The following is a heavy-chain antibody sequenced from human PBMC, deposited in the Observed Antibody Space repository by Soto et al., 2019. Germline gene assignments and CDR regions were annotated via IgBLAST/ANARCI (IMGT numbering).Heavy chain of an antibody. D-gene: IGHD2-2*01. V-gene: IGHV3-48*01. CDR1: GFTFSSYS. CDR3: AREAHVDQAYYYMDV. J-gene: IGHJ6*03. CDR2: ISSSSSTI. Sequence: EVQLVESGGGLVQPGGSLRLSCAASGFTFSSYSMNWVRQAPGKGLEWVSYISSSSSTIYYADSVKGRFTISRDNAKNSLYLQMNSLRAEDTAVYYCAREAHVDQAYYYMDVWGKGTTVTVSS.